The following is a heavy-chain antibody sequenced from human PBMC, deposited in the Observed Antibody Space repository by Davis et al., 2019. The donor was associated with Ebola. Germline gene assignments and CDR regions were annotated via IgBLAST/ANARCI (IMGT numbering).Heavy chain of an antibody. CDR3: ARSGLSFGVVKYHYGMDA. Sequence: GESLKISCAASGFTFSSYWMSWVRQAPGKGLEWVANIRPDGSEEQYVDSLKGRITISRANSKNTVYLQMNSLRAEDTAVYYCARSGLSFGVVKYHYGMDAWGKGTTVTVSS. CDR2: IRPDGSEE. J-gene: IGHJ6*04. CDR1: GFTFSSYW. D-gene: IGHD3-3*01. V-gene: IGHV3-7*03.